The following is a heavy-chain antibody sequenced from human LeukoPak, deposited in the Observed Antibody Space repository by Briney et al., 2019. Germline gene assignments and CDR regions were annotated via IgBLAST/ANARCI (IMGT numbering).Heavy chain of an antibody. Sequence: SETLSLTCAVYGGSFSGYYWSWIRQPPGKGREWIGEINHSGSTNYNPSLKSRVTISVDTSKNQFSLKLSSVTAADTAVYYCARSGVAGIGYWGQGTLVTVSS. V-gene: IGHV4-34*01. CDR3: ARSGVAGIGY. CDR1: GGSFSGYY. J-gene: IGHJ4*02. CDR2: INHSGST. D-gene: IGHD3-3*01.